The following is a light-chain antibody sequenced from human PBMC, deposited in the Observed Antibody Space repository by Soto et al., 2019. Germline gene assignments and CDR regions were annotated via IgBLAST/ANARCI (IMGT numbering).Light chain of an antibody. CDR3: KQRGSWLT. CDR1: QRVSSY. J-gene: IGKJ4*01. CDR2: DAS. V-gene: IGKV3-11*01. Sequence: TQTAATRALARGERSTRSCRASQRVSSYLAWDPQKPGQAPRXLIYDASNRATGIPARFSVSGSGTEFTLAIRSLAPEDFAVDNCKQRGSWLTFGGGTKVDIK.